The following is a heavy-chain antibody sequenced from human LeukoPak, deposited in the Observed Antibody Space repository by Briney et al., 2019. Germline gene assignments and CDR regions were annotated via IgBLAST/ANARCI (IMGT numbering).Heavy chain of an antibody. D-gene: IGHD5-24*01. J-gene: IGHJ4*02. CDR1: GGTFSSYA. CDR2: IIPIFGTA. Sequence: ASVKVSCEASGGTFSSYAISWVRQAPGQGLEWMGGIIPIFGTANYAQKFQGRVTITADESTSTAYMELSSLRSEDTAVYYCARDRDGYNEAFDYWGQGTLVTVSS. CDR3: ARDRDGYNEAFDY. V-gene: IGHV1-69*13.